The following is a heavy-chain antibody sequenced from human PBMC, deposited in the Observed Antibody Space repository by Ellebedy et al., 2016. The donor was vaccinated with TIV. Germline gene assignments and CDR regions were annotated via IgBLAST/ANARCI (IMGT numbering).Heavy chain of an antibody. D-gene: IGHD4-17*01. CDR3: ARSPYGDYVIGAFDI. Sequence: GGSLRLXXAASGFTFSSYGMHWVRQAPGKGLEWVSYISSSSSTIYYADSVKGRFTISRDNAKNSLYLQMNSLRAEDTAVYYCARSPYGDYVIGAFDIWGQGTMVTVSS. J-gene: IGHJ3*02. CDR1: GFTFSSYG. CDR2: ISSSSSTI. V-gene: IGHV3-48*04.